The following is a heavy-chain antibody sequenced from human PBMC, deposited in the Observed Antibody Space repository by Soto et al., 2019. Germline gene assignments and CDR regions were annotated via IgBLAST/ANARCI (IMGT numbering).Heavy chain of an antibody. V-gene: IGHV3-23*01. CDR2: ISGSGGST. CDR3: AKDRVWLNVKDFWSGPDYYYYYYYMDV. CDR1: GFTFSSYA. D-gene: IGHD3-3*01. Sequence: GGSLRLSCAASGFTFSSYAMSWVRQAPGKGLEWVSAISGSGGSTYYADSVKGRFTISRDNSKNTLYLQMNSLRAEDTAVYYCAKDRVWLNVKDFWSGPDYYYYYYYMDVRGKGTTVTVSS. J-gene: IGHJ6*03.